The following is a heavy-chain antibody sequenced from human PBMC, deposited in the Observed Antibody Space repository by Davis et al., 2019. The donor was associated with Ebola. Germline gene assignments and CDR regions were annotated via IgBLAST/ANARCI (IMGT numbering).Heavy chain of an antibody. J-gene: IGHJ6*04. CDR1: GFTFSSYS. CDR2: ISSSSSTI. Sequence: GGSLRLSCAASGFTFSSYSMNWVRQAPGKGLEWVSSISSSSSTIYYADSVKGRFTISRDNAKNSLYLQMNSLRDEDTAVYYCARADYGSGSSYGMDVWGKGTTVTVSS. CDR3: ARADYGSGSSYGMDV. D-gene: IGHD3-10*01. V-gene: IGHV3-48*02.